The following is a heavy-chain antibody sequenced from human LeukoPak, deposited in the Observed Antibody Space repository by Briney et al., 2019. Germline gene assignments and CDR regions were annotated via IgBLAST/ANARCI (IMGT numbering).Heavy chain of an antibody. CDR1: GGSISSYY. J-gene: IGHJ5*02. CDR2: INHSGNT. CDR3: AREPYCSGGSCSRFDP. Sequence: SETLSLTCTVSGGSISSYYWSWIRQPAGKGLEWIGEINHSGNTNYNPSLKSRVSISVDTSKNQFSLKLSSVTAADTAVYYCAREPYCSGGSCSRFDPWGQGTLVTVSS. D-gene: IGHD2-15*01. V-gene: IGHV4-34*01.